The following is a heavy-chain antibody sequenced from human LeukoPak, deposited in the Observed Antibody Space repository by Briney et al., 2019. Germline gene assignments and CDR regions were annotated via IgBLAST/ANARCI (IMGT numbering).Heavy chain of an antibody. D-gene: IGHD3-3*01. CDR1: GGSISSGGYY. V-gene: IGHV4-39*07. J-gene: IGHJ6*02. CDR3: ASLRPRITIFGVVTKAYYYYGMDV. Sequence: PSETLSLTCTVSGGSISSGGYYWSWIRQPPGKGLEWIGEINHSGSTNYNPSLKSRVTISVDTSKNQFSLKLSSVTAADTAVYYCASLRPRITIFGVVTKAYYYYGMDVWGQGTTVTVSS. CDR2: INHSGST.